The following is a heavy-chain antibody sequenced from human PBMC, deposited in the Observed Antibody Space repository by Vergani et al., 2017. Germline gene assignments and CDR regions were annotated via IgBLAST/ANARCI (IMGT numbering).Heavy chain of an antibody. J-gene: IGHJ4*02. Sequence: EVQLLQSGGGVIQPGGSVRLSCAASGFTFSACPMTWVRQAPGKGLEWVSYISSSSSTIYYADSVKGRFTISRDNSKNTLYLQMNSLRAEDTAVYYCMQAITDHWGQGTLVTVSS. V-gene: IGHV3-48*01. CDR2: ISSSSSTI. CDR1: GFTFSACP. CDR3: MQAITDH.